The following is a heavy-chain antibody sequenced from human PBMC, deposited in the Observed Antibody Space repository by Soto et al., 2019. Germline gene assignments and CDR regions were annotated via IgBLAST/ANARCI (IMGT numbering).Heavy chain of an antibody. D-gene: IGHD5-12*01. CDR1: GFSLSTSGVG. J-gene: IGHJ4*02. CDR3: AHVSGYDFSPLYYFDY. Sequence: QITLKESGPTLVKPTQPLTLTCTFSGFSLSTSGVGVGWIRQPPGKALEWLALIYWDDDKRYSPSLKSRLTITKDTSKNQVVLTMTNMDPVDTATYYCAHVSGYDFSPLYYFDYWGQGTLVTVSS. CDR2: IYWDDDK. V-gene: IGHV2-5*02.